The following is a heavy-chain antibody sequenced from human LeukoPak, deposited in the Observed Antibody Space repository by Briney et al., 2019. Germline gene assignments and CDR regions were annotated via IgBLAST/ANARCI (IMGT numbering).Heavy chain of an antibody. V-gene: IGHV4-4*02. Sequence: ASGTLSLTCAVSGGSISSSHWWSWVRQSPGQGLEWIGNTYHSDYTNYNPSLKSRATISVDKSKNQLSLKVISVTAADTAIYYCARDNKSTADAFDIWGQGTMVTVSS. CDR1: GGSISSSHW. J-gene: IGHJ3*02. D-gene: IGHD5/OR15-5a*01. CDR3: ARDNKSTADAFDI. CDR2: TYHSDYT.